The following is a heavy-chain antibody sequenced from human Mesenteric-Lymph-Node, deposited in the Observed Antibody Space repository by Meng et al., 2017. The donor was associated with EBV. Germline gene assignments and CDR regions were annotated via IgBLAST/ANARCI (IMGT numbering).Heavy chain of an antibody. CDR2: TYYKSKWYN. J-gene: IGHJ4*02. CDR3: TRDGGLNSGGTRFDY. D-gene: IGHD2-15*01. CDR1: GDSVSSNSAA. V-gene: IGHV6-1*01. Sequence: QGQLTQSGPGLVKPSQTLPLTCAISGDSVSSNSAAWNWIRQSPSRGLEWLGRTYYKSKWYNDYAVSVKSRITINPDTSKNQFSLHLNSVTPEDTAVYYCTRDGGLNSGGTRFDYWGQGTLVTVSS.